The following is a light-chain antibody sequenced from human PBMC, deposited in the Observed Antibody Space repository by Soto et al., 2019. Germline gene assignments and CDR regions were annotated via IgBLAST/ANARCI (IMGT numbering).Light chain of an antibody. CDR3: QQYNNWPLT. CDR2: GAS. V-gene: IGKV3-15*01. CDR1: QSVRSN. J-gene: IGKJ5*01. Sequence: EIVMTQSPATLSVSPGERATLSCRASQSVRSNLAWCQQKPGQPPRLLIYGASSRATGIPARFSGSGSGTEFTLTISSLQSEDFAVYYCQQYNNWPLTFGQGTRLEIK.